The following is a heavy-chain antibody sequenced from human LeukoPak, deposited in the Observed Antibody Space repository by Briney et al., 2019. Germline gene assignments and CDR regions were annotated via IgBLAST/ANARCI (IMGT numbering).Heavy chain of an antibody. J-gene: IGHJ3*02. CDR1: GFTFSSYS. V-gene: IGHV3-21*01. Sequence: PGGSLRLSCAASGFTFSSYSMNWVRQAPGKGLEWVSSISSSSSYIYYADSVKGRFTISRDNAKNSLYLQMNSLRAEDTAVYYCAKDDYGDYSSFDIWGQGTMVTVSS. CDR2: ISSSSSYI. D-gene: IGHD4-17*01. CDR3: AKDDYGDYSSFDI.